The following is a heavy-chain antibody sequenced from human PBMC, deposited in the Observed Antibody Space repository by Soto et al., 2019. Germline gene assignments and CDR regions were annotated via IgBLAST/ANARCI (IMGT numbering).Heavy chain of an antibody. CDR3: AKDRSMYSSSWYDCYDY. CDR2: VGGGGGTT. Sequence: GGSLRLSCTASGFSFSSYAMSWVRQAPGEGLEWVSFVGGGGGTTSSADSVKGRFTISRDNSKNTVYLQMSSLRPEDTAIYYCAKDRSMYSSSWYDCYDYWGQGTLVTVSS. CDR1: GFSFSSYA. J-gene: IGHJ4*02. D-gene: IGHD6-13*01. V-gene: IGHV3-23*01.